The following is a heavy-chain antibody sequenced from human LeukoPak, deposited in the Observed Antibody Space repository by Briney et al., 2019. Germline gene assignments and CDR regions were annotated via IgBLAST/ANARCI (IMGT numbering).Heavy chain of an antibody. CDR1: GFSSSNYS. D-gene: IGHD3-3*01. CDR3: ARARRDFWGDPFDY. Sequence: PGGSLRLSCAASGFSSSNYSMNWVRQAPGKGLEWVSSISSSNYIYYADSVKGRFTISRDNAKNSLYLQMNSLRAEDTAVYYCARARRDFWGDPFDYWGLGTLVTVSS. CDR2: ISSSNYI. J-gene: IGHJ4*02. V-gene: IGHV3-21*01.